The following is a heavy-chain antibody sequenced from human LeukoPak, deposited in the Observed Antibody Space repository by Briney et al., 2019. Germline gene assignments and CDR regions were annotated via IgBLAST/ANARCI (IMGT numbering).Heavy chain of an antibody. J-gene: IGHJ4*02. CDR2: ISGSGGRA. V-gene: IGHV3-23*01. D-gene: IGHD6-19*01. CDR1: GFTFSSYG. Sequence: SGGSLRLSCAASGFTFSSYGMSWVRQAPGKGLEWVSLISGSGGRAYYADSVKGRFTISRDNSKNTLYLQMNSLRAEDTAVYYCAKVRAVAGSVGSYYFDYWGQGTLVTVSS. CDR3: AKVRAVAGSVGSYYFDY.